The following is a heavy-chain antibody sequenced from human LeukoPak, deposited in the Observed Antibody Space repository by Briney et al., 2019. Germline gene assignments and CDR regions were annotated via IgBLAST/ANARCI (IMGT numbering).Heavy chain of an antibody. CDR3: ARERYCSSTSCPHGDLDY. D-gene: IGHD2-2*01. J-gene: IGHJ4*02. V-gene: IGHV3-48*03. CDR1: GFTFSSYE. Sequence: GGSLRLSCAASGFTFSSYEMNWVRQAPGKGLEWVSYVGVSGSTMYYAESVKGRFTISRDNAKNSLYLQMNSLRAEDTAVYYCARERYCSSTSCPHGDLDYWGQGTLVSVSS. CDR2: VGVSGSTM.